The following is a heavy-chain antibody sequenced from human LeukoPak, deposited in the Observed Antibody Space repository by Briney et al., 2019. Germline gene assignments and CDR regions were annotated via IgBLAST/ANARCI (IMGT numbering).Heavy chain of an antibody. Sequence: GGSLRLSCAASGFTFSSYAMSWVRQAPGKGLEWVSSLTASGANTYYADSVKGRFTISRDNSMNTLYLQMNSLRAEDTAVYYCASAKAGILDYWGQGTLVTVSS. J-gene: IGHJ4*02. V-gene: IGHV3-23*01. CDR2: LTASGANT. CDR3: ASAKAGILDY. D-gene: IGHD6-13*01. CDR1: GFTFSSYA.